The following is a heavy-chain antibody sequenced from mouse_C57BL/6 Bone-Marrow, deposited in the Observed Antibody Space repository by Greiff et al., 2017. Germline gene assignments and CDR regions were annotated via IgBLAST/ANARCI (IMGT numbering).Heavy chain of an antibody. V-gene: IGHV5-17*01. CDR1: GFTFSDYG. CDR2: ISSGSSTI. Sequence: EVKLMESGGGLVKPGGSLKLSCAASGFTFSDYGMHWVRQAPEKGLEWVAYISSGSSTIYYADTVKGSVTSSRDNANNTLFLQMTSLRSEDTSMYYCARHYYCSSYWYYDVCGTGTTVTGSS. J-gene: IGHJ1*03. D-gene: IGHD1-1*01. CDR3: ARHYYCSSYWYYDV.